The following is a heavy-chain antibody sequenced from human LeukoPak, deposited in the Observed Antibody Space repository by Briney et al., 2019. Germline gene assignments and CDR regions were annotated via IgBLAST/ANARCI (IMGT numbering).Heavy chain of an antibody. CDR3: ARDLLYYDILTGPDY. D-gene: IGHD3-9*01. CDR2: ISAYNGNT. CDR1: GYTFTIYG. J-gene: IGHJ4*02. Sequence: ASVKVSCKASGYTFTIYGISWVRQAPGQGLEWMGWISAYNGNTNYAQKLQGRVTMTTDTSTSTAYMELRSLRSDDTAVYYCARDLLYYDILTGPDYWGQGTLGTVSA. V-gene: IGHV1-18*01.